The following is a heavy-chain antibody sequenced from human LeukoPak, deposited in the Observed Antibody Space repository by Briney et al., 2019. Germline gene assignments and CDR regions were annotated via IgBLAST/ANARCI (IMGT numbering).Heavy chain of an antibody. J-gene: IGHJ2*01. CDR1: GGSISSYY. CDR2: IYTSGST. Sequence: PPETLSLTCTVSGGSISSYYWSWIRQPAGKGLEWIGRIYTSGSTNYNPSLKSRVTMSVDTSKNQFSLELSSVTAADTAVYYCARDPGIAVAGRDAYWYFDLWGRGTLVTVSS. CDR3: ARDPGIAVAGRDAYWYFDL. V-gene: IGHV4-4*07. D-gene: IGHD6-19*01.